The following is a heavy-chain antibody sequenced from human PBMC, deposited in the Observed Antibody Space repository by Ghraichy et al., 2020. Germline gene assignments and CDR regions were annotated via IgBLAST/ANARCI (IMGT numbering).Heavy chain of an antibody. J-gene: IGHJ4*02. D-gene: IGHD7-27*01. Sequence: GGSLRLSCAASGFSFSTYDMTWVRQAPGKGLEWVSYISSGSGNTIYLADSMKGRFTISRDNAKNSLYLQMNSLRADDTAVYYCARDRAWAFDYWGQGTLVTVSS. CDR1: GFSFSTYD. V-gene: IGHV3-48*01. CDR2: ISSGSGNTI. CDR3: ARDRAWAFDY.